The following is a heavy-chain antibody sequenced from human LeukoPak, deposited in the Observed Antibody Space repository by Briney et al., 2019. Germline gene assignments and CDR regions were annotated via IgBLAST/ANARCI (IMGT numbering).Heavy chain of an antibody. V-gene: IGHV3-30*01. CDR1: GFTFSSYA. D-gene: IGHD2-8*01. CDR2: ISYDGSNK. CDR3: ARETPEVQYVFYDY. Sequence: GGSLRLSCAASGFTFSSYAMSWVRQAPGKGLEWVAVISYDGSNKYYADSVKGRFTISRDNSKNTLYLQMNSLRAEDTAVYYCARETPEVQYVFYDYWGQGTLVTVSS. J-gene: IGHJ4*02.